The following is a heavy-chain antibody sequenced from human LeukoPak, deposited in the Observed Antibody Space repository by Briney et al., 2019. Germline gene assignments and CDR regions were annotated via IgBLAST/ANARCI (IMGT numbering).Heavy chain of an antibody. D-gene: IGHD4-17*01. Sequence: GESLRISCKGSGYSFTSYWIGWVRQMPGKGLEWMGIIYPGDSDTRYSPSFQGQVTISADKSISTAYLQWSSLKASDTAMYYCARQREFTVTYFDYWGQGTLVTVSS. CDR2: IYPGDSDT. CDR1: GYSFTSYW. J-gene: IGHJ4*02. V-gene: IGHV5-51*01. CDR3: ARQREFTVTYFDY.